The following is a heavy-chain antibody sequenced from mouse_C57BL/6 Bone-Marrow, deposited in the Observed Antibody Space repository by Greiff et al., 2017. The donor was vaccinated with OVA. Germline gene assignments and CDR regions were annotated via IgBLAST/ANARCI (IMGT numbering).Heavy chain of an antibody. V-gene: IGHV1-26*01. CDR2: INPNNGGT. CDR3: AREGVLGEDY. D-gene: IGHD2-14*01. J-gene: IGHJ4*01. CDR1: GYTFTDYY. Sequence: EVQLQQSGPELVKPGASVKISCKASGYTFTDYYMNWVKQSHGKSLEWIGDINPNNGGTSYNQKFKGKATLTVDKSSSTAYMELRSLTSEDSAVYYCAREGVLGEDYWGQGTSVTVSS.